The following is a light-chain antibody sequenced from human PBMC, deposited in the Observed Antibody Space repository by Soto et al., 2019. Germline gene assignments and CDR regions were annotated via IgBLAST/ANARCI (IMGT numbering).Light chain of an antibody. CDR1: QGISSY. J-gene: IGKJ2*01. Sequence: DIQLTQSPSFLSASVGDRVTITCRASQGISSYLAWYQQKPGKAPKLLIYAASTLQSGVPSRFSGSGSGTEFTLTISSQQPEDFATYYCQQINMGGTFGQGTKLEIK. CDR3: QQINMGGT. V-gene: IGKV1-9*01. CDR2: AAS.